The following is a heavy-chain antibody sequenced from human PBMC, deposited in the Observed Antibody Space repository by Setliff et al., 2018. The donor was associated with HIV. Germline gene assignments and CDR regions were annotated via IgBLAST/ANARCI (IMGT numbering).Heavy chain of an antibody. CDR2: IYHSGST. V-gene: IGHV4-39*01. D-gene: IGHD6-6*01. Sequence: SETLSLTCSVSGDSISDTTYYWGWIRQPPGKGLEWIGNIYHSGSTLYKPSLKSRVTMPVDTSKNQFSLKLNSVTAADTAVYQCARLSSYRSSSYYFDYWGQGALVTV. CDR1: GDSISDTTYY. J-gene: IGHJ4*02. CDR3: ARLSSYRSSSYYFDY.